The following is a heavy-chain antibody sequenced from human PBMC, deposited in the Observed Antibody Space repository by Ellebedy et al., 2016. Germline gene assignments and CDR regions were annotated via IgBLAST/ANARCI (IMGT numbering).Heavy chain of an antibody. V-gene: IGHV3-7*03. CDR3: AKGDLGDYGPFYYGLDV. Sequence: GGSLRLXXVGSGFTFSNSWMAWVRQAPGKGLEWVASIKKDAIEKYYEVSVKGRFTISRDNAKNSLYLQMSGLRPEDTALYYCAKGDLGDYGPFYYGLDVWGQGTTVTVSS. CDR1: GFTFSNSW. J-gene: IGHJ6*02. CDR2: IKKDAIEK. D-gene: IGHD4-17*01.